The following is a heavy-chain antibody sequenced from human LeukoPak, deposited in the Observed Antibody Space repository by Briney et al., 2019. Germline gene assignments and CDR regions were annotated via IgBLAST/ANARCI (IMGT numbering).Heavy chain of an antibody. Sequence: PSETLSLTCAVYGGSFSGYYWSWIRQPPGKGLEWIGEINHSGSTNYNPSLKSRVTISVDTSKNQFSLKLSSVTAADTAVYYCARRLSIAAAGTFRRYYYYMDVWGKGTTVTISS. V-gene: IGHV4-34*01. CDR2: INHSGST. CDR3: ARRLSIAAAGTFRRYYYYMDV. CDR1: GGSFSGYY. D-gene: IGHD6-13*01. J-gene: IGHJ6*03.